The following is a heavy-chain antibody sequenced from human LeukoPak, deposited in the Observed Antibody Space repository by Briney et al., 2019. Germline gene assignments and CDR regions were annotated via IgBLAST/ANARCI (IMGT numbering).Heavy chain of an antibody. J-gene: IGHJ4*02. CDR3: ARDPPAAAVHDY. Sequence: SVKVSCKASGGTFSSYAISWVRQAPGQGLEWMGRIIPILGIANYAQKFQGRVTITADKSTSTAYMELSSLRSEDTAVYYCARDPPAAAVHDYWGQGTLVTVSS. V-gene: IGHV1-69*04. CDR2: IIPILGIA. D-gene: IGHD6-13*01. CDR1: GGTFSSYA.